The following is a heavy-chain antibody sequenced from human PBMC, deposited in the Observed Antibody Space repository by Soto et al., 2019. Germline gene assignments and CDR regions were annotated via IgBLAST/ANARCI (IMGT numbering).Heavy chain of an antibody. J-gene: IGHJ4*02. CDR3: AGQLYYYDSSGYPHYFDY. CDR1: GGSISSSSYY. V-gene: IGHV4-39*01. Sequence: KPSETLSLTCTVSGGSISSSSYYWGWIRQPPGKGLEWIGSIYYSGSTYYNPSLKSRVTISVDTSKNQFSLKLSSVTAADTAVYYCAGQLYYYDSSGYPHYFDYWGQGTLVTVSS. CDR2: IYYSGST. D-gene: IGHD3-22*01.